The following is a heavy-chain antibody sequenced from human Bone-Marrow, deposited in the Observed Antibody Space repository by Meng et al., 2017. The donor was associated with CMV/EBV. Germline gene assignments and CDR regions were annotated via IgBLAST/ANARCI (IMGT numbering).Heavy chain of an antibody. Sequence: ASVKVSCKTSGYTFTSYYMHWVRQAPGQGLEWMGIINPNGGSTAYAQKFQGRVTMTGDTSTSTIYMELSSLRSEDTAVYYCARSRPVQLPRRWFDPWGQGNLVTVSS. V-gene: IGHV1-46*01. CDR1: GYTFTSYY. CDR2: INPNGGST. CDR3: ARSRPVQLPRRWFDP. D-gene: IGHD2-2*01. J-gene: IGHJ5*02.